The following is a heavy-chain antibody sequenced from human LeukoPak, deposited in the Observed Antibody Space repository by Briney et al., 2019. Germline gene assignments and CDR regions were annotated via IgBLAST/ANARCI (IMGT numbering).Heavy chain of an antibody. Sequence: SETLSLTCTVSGGSISSYYWSWTRQPPGKGLEWIGYIYYSGSTNYNPSLKSRVTISVDTSKNQFSLKLSSVTAADTAVYYCARGGGFGSGYLLWGQGTLVTVSS. CDR3: ARGGGFGSGYLL. CDR2: IYYSGST. J-gene: IGHJ4*02. CDR1: GGSISSYY. V-gene: IGHV4-59*01. D-gene: IGHD3-22*01.